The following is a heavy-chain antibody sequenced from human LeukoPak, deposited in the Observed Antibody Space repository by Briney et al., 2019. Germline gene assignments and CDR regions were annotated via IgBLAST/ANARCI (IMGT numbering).Heavy chain of an antibody. J-gene: IGHJ4*02. D-gene: IGHD3-22*01. Sequence: SETLSLTCTVSGDSISSYYWSWIRQPAGKGLEWIARMSGSGSTNYNPSLKSRVTLSVDTSKNQFSLNLNSVTAADTAVYYCARDGTYYDSTGYYYDFWGQGILVTVSS. V-gene: IGHV4-4*07. CDR2: MSGSGST. CDR1: GDSISSYY. CDR3: ARDGTYYDSTGYYYDF.